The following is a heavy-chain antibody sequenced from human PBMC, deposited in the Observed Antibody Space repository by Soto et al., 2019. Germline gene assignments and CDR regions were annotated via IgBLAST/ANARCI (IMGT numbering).Heavy chain of an antibody. CDR1: EYSFTSYW. V-gene: IGHV5-51*01. CDR2: IYPDDHET. CDR3: ARSPRSSPYFDY. Sequence: GESLKISCKASEYSFTSYWLGWVRQMPGKGLELMGIIYPDDHETRYSPSFHGKVTISADRSINTAYLQWNSLEASDTAFYFCARSPRSSPYFDYWGQGALVTVAS. D-gene: IGHD6-13*01. J-gene: IGHJ4*02.